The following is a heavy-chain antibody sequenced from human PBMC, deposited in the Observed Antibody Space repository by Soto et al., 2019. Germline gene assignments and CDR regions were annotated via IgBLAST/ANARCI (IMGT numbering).Heavy chain of an antibody. CDR2: MNPQSGKT. J-gene: IGHJ6*02. CDR3: ARVIVPGAAGIGMDV. CDR1: GYTFSSYD. Sequence: ASGKVSCKAFGYTFSSYDINWVRQATGQGLEWMGWMNPQSGKTGYAQKFQGRVTMTRNTSTSTASMELSSLRSEDTAVYYCARVIVPGAAGIGMDVWGQGTTVTVSS. V-gene: IGHV1-8*01. D-gene: IGHD3-22*01.